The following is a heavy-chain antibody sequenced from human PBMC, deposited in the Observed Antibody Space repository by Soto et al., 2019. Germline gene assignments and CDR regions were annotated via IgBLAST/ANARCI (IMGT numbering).Heavy chain of an antibody. CDR1: GFTFSSYE. D-gene: IGHD3-16*01. V-gene: IGHV3-48*03. Sequence: PGGSLRLSCAASGFTFSSYEMNWVRQAPGKGLEWVSYISSSGSTIYYADSVKGRFTISRDNAKNSLYLQMNSLRAEDTAVYYCARYALYDDFDYWGQGTLVTVSS. J-gene: IGHJ4*02. CDR2: ISSSGSTI. CDR3: ARYALYDDFDY.